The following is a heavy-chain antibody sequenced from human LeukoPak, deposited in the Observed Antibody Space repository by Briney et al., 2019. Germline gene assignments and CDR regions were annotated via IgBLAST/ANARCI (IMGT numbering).Heavy chain of an antibody. D-gene: IGHD2-15*01. CDR2: IYTSGST. Sequence: SETLSLTCTVSGGSISDYYWSWIRQPAAKGLEWIGRIYTSGSTNYNPSLKSRVTLSVDTSKNQFSLKLSTVTAADTAVYYCARDRDTLSVCYMDVWGKGTTVTVSS. V-gene: IGHV4-4*07. CDR1: GGSISDYY. CDR3: ARDRDTLSVCYMDV. J-gene: IGHJ6*03.